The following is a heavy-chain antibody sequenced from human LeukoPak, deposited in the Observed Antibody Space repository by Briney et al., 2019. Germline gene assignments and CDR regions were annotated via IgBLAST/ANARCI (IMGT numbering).Heavy chain of an antibody. CDR1: GFTFSSYS. J-gene: IGHJ4*02. V-gene: IGHV3-48*01. Sequence: GGSLRLSCAASGFTFSSYSMNWVRQAPGKGLEWVSYISSSSTIYYADSVKGRFTISRDNAKNSLYLQMNSLRAEDTAVYYCARPQYSGSPPFDYWGQGTLVTVSS. D-gene: IGHD1-26*01. CDR3: ARPQYSGSPPFDY. CDR2: ISSSSTI.